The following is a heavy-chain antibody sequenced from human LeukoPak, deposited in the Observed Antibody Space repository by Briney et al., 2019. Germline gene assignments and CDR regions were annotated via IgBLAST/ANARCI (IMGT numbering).Heavy chain of an antibody. J-gene: IGHJ4*02. D-gene: IGHD1-26*01. CDR2: ISYDGSNK. CDR1: GFTFSSYG. CDR3: AKNSGSYQAPDY. Sequence: PGGSLRLSCAASGFTFSSYGMHWVRQAPGKGLEWMAVISYDGSNKYYADSVKGRFTISRDNSKNTLYLQMNSLRAEDTAVFYCAKNSGSYQAPDYWGQGTLVTVSS. V-gene: IGHV3-30*18.